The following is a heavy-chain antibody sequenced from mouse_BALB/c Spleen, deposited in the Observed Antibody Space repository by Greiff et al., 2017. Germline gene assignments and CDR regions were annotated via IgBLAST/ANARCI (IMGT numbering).Heavy chain of an antibody. CDR2: ISDGGSYT. CDR1: GFTFSDYY. Sequence: EVQLVESGGGLVKPGGSLKLSCAASGFTFSDYYMYWVRQTPEKRLEWVATISDGGSYTYYPDSVKGRFTISRDNAKNNLYLEMSSLRSEDTAMYYCARIDYGYALGGQGTSVTVSS. V-gene: IGHV5-4*02. D-gene: IGHD1-2*01. CDR3: ARIDYGYAL. J-gene: IGHJ4*01.